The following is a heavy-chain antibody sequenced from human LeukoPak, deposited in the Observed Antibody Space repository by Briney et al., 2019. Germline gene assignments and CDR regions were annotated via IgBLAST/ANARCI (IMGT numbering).Heavy chain of an antibody. J-gene: IGHJ4*02. Sequence: GGSLRLSCAASGFTFSSYWMSWVRQAPGKGLEWVANIKQDGSEKYYVDSVKGRFTISRDNAKNSLYLQMNSLRAEDTAVYYCARFRFYYDNSGYYFDYWGQGTLVTVSS. CDR2: IKQDGSEK. D-gene: IGHD3-22*01. CDR3: ARFRFYYDNSGYYFDY. CDR1: GFTFSSYW. V-gene: IGHV3-7*01.